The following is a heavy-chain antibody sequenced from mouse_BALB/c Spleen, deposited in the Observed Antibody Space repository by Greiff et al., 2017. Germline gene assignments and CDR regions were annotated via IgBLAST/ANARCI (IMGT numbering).Heavy chain of an antibody. Sequence: VMLVESGGGLVKPGGSLKLSCAASGFTFSSYAMSWVRQTPEKRLEWVASISSGGSTYYPDSVKGRFTISRDNARNILYLQMSSLRSEDTAMYYCARVYGYDFDYWGQGTTRTVSS. D-gene: IGHD2-2*01. CDR1: GFTFSSYA. CDR3: ARVYGYDFDY. J-gene: IGHJ2*01. CDR2: ISSGGST. V-gene: IGHV5-6-5*01.